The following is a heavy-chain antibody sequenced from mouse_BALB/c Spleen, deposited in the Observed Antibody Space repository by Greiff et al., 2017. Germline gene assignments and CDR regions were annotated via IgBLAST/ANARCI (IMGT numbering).Heavy chain of an antibody. J-gene: IGHJ4*01. CDR1: GYSFTSYW. Sequence: QVQLQQSGPQLVRPGASVKISCKASGYSFTSYWMHWVKQRPGQGLEWIGMIDPSDSETRLNQKFKDKATLTVDKSSSTAYMQLSSLTSEDTAVYYCARFITANDLDDWGQGTSVTVSS. D-gene: IGHD1-2*01. V-gene: IGHV1S126*01. CDR2: IDPSDSET. CDR3: ARFITANDLDD.